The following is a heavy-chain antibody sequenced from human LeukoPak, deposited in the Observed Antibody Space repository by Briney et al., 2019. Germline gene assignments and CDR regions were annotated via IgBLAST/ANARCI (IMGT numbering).Heavy chain of an antibody. V-gene: IGHV4-31*03. CDR2: IYYSGST. CDR1: GGSISSGGYY. J-gene: IGHJ4*02. CDR3: TRGGSGYDLGY. Sequence: SETLSLTCTVSGGSISSGGYYWSWIRQHPGKGLEWIGYIYYSGSTYYNPSLKSRVTISVDTSKNQFSLKLSSVTAADTAVYYCTRGGSGYDLGYWGQGTLVTVSS. D-gene: IGHD5-12*01.